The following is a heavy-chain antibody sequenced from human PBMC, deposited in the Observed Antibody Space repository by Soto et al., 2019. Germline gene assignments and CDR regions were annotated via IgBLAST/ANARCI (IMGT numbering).Heavy chain of an antibody. CDR3: AKDPYSYGPNWFDP. CDR1: GFPFSTYA. D-gene: IGHD5-18*01. CDR2: INGHGDTT. Sequence: SLRLSCAASGFPFSTYAMSWVRQAPGKGLEWVSVINGHGDTTRYADSVKGRFTISRDNSKNTLFLEMNSLRAEDTAMYYCAKDPYSYGPNWFDPWGQGTLVTVSS. J-gene: IGHJ5*02. V-gene: IGHV3-23*01.